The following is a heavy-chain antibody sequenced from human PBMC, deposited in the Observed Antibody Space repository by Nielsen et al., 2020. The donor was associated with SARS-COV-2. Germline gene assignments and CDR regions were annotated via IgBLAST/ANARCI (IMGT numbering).Heavy chain of an antibody. V-gene: IGHV3-11*06. CDR2: ISSSSSYT. CDR3: AKDGPGDYDLTYVDY. CDR1: GFTFSDYY. J-gene: IGHJ4*02. Sequence: GESLKISCAASGFTFSDYYMSWIRQAPGKGLEWVSYISSSSSYTNYADSVKGRFTISRDNAKNSLYLQMNSLRAEDTAVYYCAKDGPGDYDLTYVDYWGQGTLVTVSS. D-gene: IGHD5-12*01.